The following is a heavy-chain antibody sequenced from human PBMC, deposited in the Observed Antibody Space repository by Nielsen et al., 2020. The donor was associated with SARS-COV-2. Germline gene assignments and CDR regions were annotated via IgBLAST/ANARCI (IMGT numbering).Heavy chain of an antibody. CDR2: IYYSGST. V-gene: IGHV4-30-4*01. Sequence: SETLSLTCTVSGGSISSGDYYWSWIRQPPGKGLEWIGYIYYSGSTYYNPSLKSRVTISVDTSKNQFSLKLSSVTAADTAVYYCARVRPTDKYCSSTSCSNYFDYWGQGTLVTVS. CDR1: GGSISSGDYY. D-gene: IGHD2-2*01. J-gene: IGHJ4*02. CDR3: ARVRPTDKYCSSTSCSNYFDY.